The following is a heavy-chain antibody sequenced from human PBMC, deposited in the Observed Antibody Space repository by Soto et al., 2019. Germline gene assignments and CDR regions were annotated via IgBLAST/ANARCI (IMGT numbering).Heavy chain of an antibody. J-gene: IGHJ4*02. D-gene: IGHD2-15*01. CDR3: ARDFDCSGGSCYPGPFDY. CDR2: INPNSGGT. V-gene: IGHV1-2*02. Sequence: QVQLVQSGAEVKKPGASVKVSCKASGYTFTGYYMHWVRQAPGQGLEWMGWINPNSGGTNYAQKCQGRVTMTRDTSISTAYMELSRLRSDDTAVYYCARDFDCSGGSCYPGPFDYWGQGTLVTVSS. CDR1: GYTFTGYY.